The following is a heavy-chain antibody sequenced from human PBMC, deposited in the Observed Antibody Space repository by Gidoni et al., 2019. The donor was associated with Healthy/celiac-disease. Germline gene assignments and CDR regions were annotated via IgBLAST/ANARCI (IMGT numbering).Heavy chain of an antibody. V-gene: IGHV4-61*02. J-gene: IGHJ4*02. CDR3: ARATMVRGSYPGDY. CDR2: IYTSGST. Sequence: QVQLQESGPGLVKPSQTLSLTCTVSGGSISSGSYYWSWIRQPAGKGLEWIGRIYTSGSTNYNPSLKSRVTISVDTSKNQFSLKLSSVTAADTAVYYCARATMVRGSYPGDYWGQGTLVTVSS. CDR1: GGSISSGSYY. D-gene: IGHD3-10*01.